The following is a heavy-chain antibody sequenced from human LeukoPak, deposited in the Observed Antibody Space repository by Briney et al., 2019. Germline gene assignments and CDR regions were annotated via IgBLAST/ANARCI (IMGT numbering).Heavy chain of an antibody. CDR3: AKDGHDFWSGYYFDY. CDR2: ISYDGSNK. D-gene: IGHD3-3*01. V-gene: IGHV3-30*18. Sequence: GGSLRLSCAASGFTISSYGMHWVRQAPGKGLEWVAVISYDGSNKYYADSVKGRFTISRDNSKNTLYLQMNSLRAEDTAVYYCAKDGHDFWSGYYFDYWGQGTLVTVSS. J-gene: IGHJ4*02. CDR1: GFTISSYG.